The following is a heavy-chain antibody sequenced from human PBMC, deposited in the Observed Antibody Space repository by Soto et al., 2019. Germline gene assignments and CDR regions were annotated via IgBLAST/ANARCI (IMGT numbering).Heavy chain of an antibody. V-gene: IGHV1-46*01. CDR3: ARDHRSGWYLKGYDY. D-gene: IGHD6-19*01. Sequence: VKVSCKASGYTFTSYYMHWVRQAPGQGLEWMGIINPSGGSTSYAQKFQGRVTMTRDTSTSTVYMELSSLRSEDTAVYYCARDHRSGWYLKGYDYWGQGTLVTVSS. CDR2: INPSGGST. CDR1: GYTFTSYY. J-gene: IGHJ4*02.